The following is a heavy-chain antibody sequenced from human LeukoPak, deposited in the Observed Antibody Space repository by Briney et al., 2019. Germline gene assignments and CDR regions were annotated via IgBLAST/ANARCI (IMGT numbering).Heavy chain of an antibody. CDR3: ASRSLGYCSGGSCLRRFDP. J-gene: IGHJ5*02. V-gene: IGHV4-34*01. CDR1: GGSISSYY. CDR2: INHSGST. D-gene: IGHD2-15*01. Sequence: SETLSLTCTVSGGSISSYYWSWIRQPPGKGLEWIGEINHSGSTNYNPSLKSRVTISADTSKNQFSLRLSSVTAADTAVYYCASRSLGYCSGGSCLRRFDPWGQGTLVTVSS.